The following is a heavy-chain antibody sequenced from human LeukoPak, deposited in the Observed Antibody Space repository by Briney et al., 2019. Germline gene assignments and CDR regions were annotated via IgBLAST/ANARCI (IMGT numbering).Heavy chain of an antibody. Sequence: GGSLRLSCAASGFTFSTYWMSWVRQAPGKGLEWVANIKQDGSEKYYVDSVMGRFTISRDNANNSLYLQMNSLRAEDTAVYYCARHVVAVGFDYWGQGTLVTVSS. CDR3: ARHVVAVGFDY. J-gene: IGHJ4*02. CDR2: IKQDGSEK. CDR1: GFTFSTYW. D-gene: IGHD3-22*01. V-gene: IGHV3-7*01.